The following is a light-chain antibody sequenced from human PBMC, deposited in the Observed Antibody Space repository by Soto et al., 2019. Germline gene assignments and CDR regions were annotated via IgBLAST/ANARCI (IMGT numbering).Light chain of an antibody. CDR1: QSVSSSY. V-gene: IGKV3-20*01. CDR2: GAS. Sequence: EVVLTQSPGTLSLSPGERATLSCRASQSVSSSYLAWYQQKPGQAPRLLIYGASSRATGIPDRFSGSGSGTDFTLTISRLEPEDFAVYYCQQYRSSPLTFGQGTRLAIK. CDR3: QQYRSSPLT. J-gene: IGKJ5*01.